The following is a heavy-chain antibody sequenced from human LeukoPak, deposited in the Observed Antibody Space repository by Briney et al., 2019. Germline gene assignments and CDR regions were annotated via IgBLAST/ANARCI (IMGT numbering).Heavy chain of an antibody. D-gene: IGHD3-3*01. J-gene: IGHJ5*02. Sequence: GGSLRLSCAASGFTFSSYWMSWVRQAPGKGLEWVSAISGSGGSTYYADSVKGRFTISRDNSKNTLYLQMNSLRAEDTAVYYCAKVGGRYYDFWSGSPRYNWFDPWGQGTLVTVSS. CDR1: GFTFSSYW. CDR3: AKVGGRYYDFWSGSPRYNWFDP. CDR2: ISGSGGST. V-gene: IGHV3-23*01.